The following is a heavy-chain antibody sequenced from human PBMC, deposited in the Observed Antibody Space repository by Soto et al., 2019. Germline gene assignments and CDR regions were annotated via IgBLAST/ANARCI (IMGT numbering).Heavy chain of an antibody. D-gene: IGHD6-13*01. CDR2: IYYSGST. Sequence: SETLSLTCTVSGGSISSSSYYWGWIRQPPGKGLEWIGSIYYSGSTYYNPSLKSRVTISVDTSKNQFSLKLSSVTAADTAVYYCARHVDSSSRYRIYYYYGMDVWGQGTTVTVSS. CDR3: ARHVDSSSRYRIYYYYGMDV. V-gene: IGHV4-39*01. J-gene: IGHJ6*02. CDR1: GGSISSSSYY.